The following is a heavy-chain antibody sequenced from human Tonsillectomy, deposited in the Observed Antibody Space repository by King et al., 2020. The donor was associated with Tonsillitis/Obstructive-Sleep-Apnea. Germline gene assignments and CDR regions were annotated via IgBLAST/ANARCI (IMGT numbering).Heavy chain of an antibody. Sequence: VQLQESGPGLVKPSETLSLTCTVSGVSISTYYWIWIRQPPGKGLEWIGNIYYNGSTNSNPSLKSRVTISRDTSNNDFSLKLSSVTAADTAVYYCARDIGEGYLDCWGQGTLVTVSS. CDR2: IYYNGST. J-gene: IGHJ4*02. CDR3: ARDIGEGYLDC. D-gene: IGHD2-15*01. V-gene: IGHV4-59*01. CDR1: GVSISTYY.